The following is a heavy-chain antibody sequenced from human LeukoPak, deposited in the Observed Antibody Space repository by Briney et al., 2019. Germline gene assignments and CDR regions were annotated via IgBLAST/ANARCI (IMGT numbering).Heavy chain of an antibody. J-gene: IGHJ4*02. CDR3: LSGPGH. CDR2: INEDGSEK. V-gene: IGHV3-7*01. CDR1: GFIFRNYW. Sequence: GRSLRLSCEAAGFIFRNYWMGWVRQAPGKGLEWVANINEDGSEKYYVDSVKGRFTISRDNAKNSLYLQMNILRAEDTAVFYCLSGPGHWGQGALVTVSS.